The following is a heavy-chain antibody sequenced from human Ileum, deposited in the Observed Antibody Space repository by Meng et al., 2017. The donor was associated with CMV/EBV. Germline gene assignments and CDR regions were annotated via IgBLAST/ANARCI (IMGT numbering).Heavy chain of an antibody. V-gene: IGHV3-30*04. D-gene: IGHD5/OR15-5a*01. CDR3: ARGKGPHLSSDY. J-gene: IGHJ4*02. CDR2: ISYDGSNK. CDR1: GFTFSSYA. Sequence: SCAASGFTFSSYAMHWVRQAPGKGLEWVAVISYDGSNKYYADSVKGRFTISRDNSKNTLYLQMNSLRAEDTAVYYCARGKGPHLSSDYWGQGTLVTVSS.